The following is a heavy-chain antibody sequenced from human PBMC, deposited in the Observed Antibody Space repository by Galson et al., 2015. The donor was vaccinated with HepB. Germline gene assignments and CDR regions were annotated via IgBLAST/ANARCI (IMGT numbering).Heavy chain of an antibody. CDR3: ARAVWSGWPVYYYYGMDV. J-gene: IGHJ6*02. CDR2: TYYRSKWYN. CDR1: GDSVSSNSAA. V-gene: IGHV6-1*01. D-gene: IGHD6-19*01. Sequence: CAISGDSVSSNSAAWNWIRQSPSRGLEWLGRTYYRSKWYNDYAVSVKSRITINPDTSKNQFSLQLNSVTPEDTAVYYCARAVWSGWPVYYYYGMDVWGQGATVTVSS.